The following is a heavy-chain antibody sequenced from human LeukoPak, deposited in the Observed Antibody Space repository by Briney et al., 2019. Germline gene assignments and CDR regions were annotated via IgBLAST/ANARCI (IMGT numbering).Heavy chain of an antibody. V-gene: IGHV3-23*01. Sequence: GGSLRLSCAASGFAFSSYAMSWVRQAPRKGLEWVSAISGSGDNTYYRDSVRGRFTISRDNSKNMVFLQMNSLNTEDTAVYYCAKWLRPTGNYDSWGQGTLVTVSS. CDR3: AKWLRPTGNYDS. CDR2: ISGSGDNT. CDR1: GFAFSSYA. D-gene: IGHD1-1*01. J-gene: IGHJ5*01.